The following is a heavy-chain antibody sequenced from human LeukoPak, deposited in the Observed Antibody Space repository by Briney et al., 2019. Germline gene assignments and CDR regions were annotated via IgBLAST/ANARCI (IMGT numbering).Heavy chain of an antibody. Sequence: GASVKVSCKASGYTFTSYDINWVRQAPGQGLEWMGGIIPIFGTANYAQKFQGRVTITADESTSTAYMELSSLRSEDTAVYYCARDYGFLSTLSYGMDVWGQGTTVTVSS. CDR3: ARDYGFLSTLSYGMDV. CDR1: GYTFTSYD. CDR2: IIPIFGTA. J-gene: IGHJ6*02. V-gene: IGHV1-69*13. D-gene: IGHD2/OR15-2a*01.